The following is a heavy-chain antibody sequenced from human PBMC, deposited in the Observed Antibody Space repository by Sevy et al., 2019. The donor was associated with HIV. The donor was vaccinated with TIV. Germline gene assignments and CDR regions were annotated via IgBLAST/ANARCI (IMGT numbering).Heavy chain of an antibody. V-gene: IGHV3-21*01. J-gene: IGHJ4*02. CDR1: GFTFSSYS. Sequence: GGSLRLSCAASGFTFSSYSMNWVRQAPGKGLEWVSSISSSSSHIYYADSVKGRFTISRDNAKNSLYLQMNSLRAEDTAVYYCARDLGYYDSSGYRGIDYWGQGTLVTVSS. CDR3: ARDLGYYDSSGYRGIDY. CDR2: ISSSSSHI. D-gene: IGHD3-22*01.